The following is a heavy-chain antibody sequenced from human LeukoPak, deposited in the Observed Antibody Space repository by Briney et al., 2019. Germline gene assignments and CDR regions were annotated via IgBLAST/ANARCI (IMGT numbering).Heavy chain of an antibody. CDR2: INHSGST. D-gene: IGHD3-10*01. J-gene: IGHJ5*02. Sequence: SETLSLTCAVYGGSFSGYYWSWIRQPPGKGLEWIGEINHSGSTNYNPSLKSRVTISLNRPKNQFSLSLTSVTAADTAVYYCARAGAWQIDPWGQGTLVTVSS. V-gene: IGHV4-34*01. CDR1: GGSFSGYY. CDR3: ARAGAWQIDP.